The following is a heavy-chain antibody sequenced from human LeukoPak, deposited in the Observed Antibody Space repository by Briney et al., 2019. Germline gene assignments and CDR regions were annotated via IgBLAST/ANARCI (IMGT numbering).Heavy chain of an antibody. CDR3: ARDDCSSISCYHNWFDP. D-gene: IGHD2-2*01. J-gene: IGHJ5*02. CDR2: IKQDGSEK. V-gene: IGHV3-7*01. Sequence: HPGGSLRLSCAASGFTFSSYWMSWVRQAPGKGLEWVANIKQDGSEKYYVDSMKGRFTISRDNAKNSLYLQMNSLRAEDTAVYYCARDDCSSISCYHNWFDPWGQGTLVTVSS. CDR1: GFTFSSYW.